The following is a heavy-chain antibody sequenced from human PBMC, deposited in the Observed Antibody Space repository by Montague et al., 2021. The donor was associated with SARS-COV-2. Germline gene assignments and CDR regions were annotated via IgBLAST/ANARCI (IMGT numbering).Heavy chain of an antibody. CDR1: GFIFSGYG. CDR3: ARGSVGGYYFDY. J-gene: IGHJ4*02. Sequence: SVRLSCLASGFIFSGYGMHWVRQAPGKGLEWVAHIWYDGSNENYXDSVKGRFTISRDNFKNTLYLQMNSLRAEDTAIYYCARGSVGGYYFDYWGQGTLVTVSS. D-gene: IGHD1-26*01. V-gene: IGHV3-33*01. CDR2: IWYDGSNE.